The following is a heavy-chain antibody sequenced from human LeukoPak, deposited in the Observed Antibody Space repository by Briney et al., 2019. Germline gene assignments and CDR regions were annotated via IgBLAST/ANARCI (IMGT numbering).Heavy chain of an antibody. CDR2: IIPILGIA. CDR1: GGTVISYT. Sequence: SVKVSCKASGGTVISYTISWVGQAAGQGGEGRGGIIPILGIANYAQKFQGRVTITPDKSTNTAYMELSSLRSEDTAVYYCARSSAGVGATNLDYWGQGTLVTVSS. J-gene: IGHJ4*02. V-gene: IGHV1-69*02. CDR3: ARSSAGVGATNLDY. D-gene: IGHD1-26*01.